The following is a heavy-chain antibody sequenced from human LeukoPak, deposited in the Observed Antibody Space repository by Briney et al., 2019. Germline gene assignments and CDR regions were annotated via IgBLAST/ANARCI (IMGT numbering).Heavy chain of an antibody. Sequence: PGGSLRLSCAASGFTFSDYYMSWIRQAPGKGLEWVSYISSSGSTIYYADSVKGRFTISRDNAKNSLYLQMNSLRAEDTALYYCAKDIGYCSSTSCYTGILNYWGQGTLVTVSS. CDR2: ISSSGSTI. CDR1: GFTFSDYY. D-gene: IGHD2-2*02. CDR3: AKDIGYCSSTSCYTGILNY. V-gene: IGHV3-11*01. J-gene: IGHJ4*02.